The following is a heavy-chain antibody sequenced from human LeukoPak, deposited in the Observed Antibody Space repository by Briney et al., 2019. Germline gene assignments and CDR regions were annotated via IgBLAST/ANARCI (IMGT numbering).Heavy chain of an antibody. V-gene: IGHV4-61*02. CDR3: AREGYTSSWYSGYYYFYY. Sequence: SERPSPTCTVSGGSISSGSYFWTWIRQPAGKGLEWIGRINTSGSTNYNPSLKSRVTISVDTSKNQFSLKLSSVTAADTAVFYCAREGYTSSWYSGYYYFYYWGHGLMVTVSS. D-gene: IGHD6-13*01. J-gene: IGHJ4*03. CDR1: GGSISSGSYF. CDR2: INTSGST.